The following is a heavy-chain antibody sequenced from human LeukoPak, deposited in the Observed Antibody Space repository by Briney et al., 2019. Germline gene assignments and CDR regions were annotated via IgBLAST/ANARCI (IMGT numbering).Heavy chain of an antibody. CDR1: GGSISSGSYY. D-gene: IGHD3-10*01. CDR2: IYTGGST. V-gene: IGHV4-61*02. J-gene: IGHJ4*02. Sequence: SETLSLTCTVSGGSISSGSYYWSWIRQPAGKGLEWIGRIYTGGSTNYNPSLKSRVTISVDTSKNQFSLKLSSVTAADTAVYYCARDAGLVRGVITDWGQGTLVTVSS. CDR3: ARDAGLVRGVITD.